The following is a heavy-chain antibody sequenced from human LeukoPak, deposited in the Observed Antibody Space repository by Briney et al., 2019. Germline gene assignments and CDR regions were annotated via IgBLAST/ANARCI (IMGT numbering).Heavy chain of an antibody. CDR2: ISAYNGNT. CDR3: ARSYSSGFRDYYYYYMDV. CDR1: GYIFTSYY. V-gene: IGHV1-18*04. J-gene: IGHJ6*03. Sequence: GASVKVSCKASGYIFTSYYMHWVRQAPGQGLEWMGWISAYNGNTNYAQKLQGRVTMTTDTSTSTAYMELRSLRSDDTAVYYCARSYSSGFRDYYYYYMDVWGKGTTVTVSS. D-gene: IGHD6-19*01.